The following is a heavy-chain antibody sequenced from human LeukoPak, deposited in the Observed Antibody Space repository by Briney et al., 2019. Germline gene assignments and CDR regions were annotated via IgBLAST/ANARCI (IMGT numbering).Heavy chain of an antibody. Sequence: GGSLRLSCAASGFTFSSYEMNWVRQAPGKGLEWVSYISSSGSTIYYADPVKGRFTISRDNAKNSLYLQMNSLRAEDTAAYYCTSYRAEYFQHWGQGTLVTVSS. CDR3: TSYRAEYFQH. CDR2: ISSSGSTI. V-gene: IGHV3-48*03. CDR1: GFTFSSYE. J-gene: IGHJ1*01.